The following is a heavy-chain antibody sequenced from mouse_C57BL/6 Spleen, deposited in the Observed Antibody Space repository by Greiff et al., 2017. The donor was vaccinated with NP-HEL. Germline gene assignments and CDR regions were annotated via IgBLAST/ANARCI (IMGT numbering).Heavy chain of an antibody. V-gene: IGHV1-69*01. Sequence: QVQLKQPGAELVMPGASVKLSCKASGYTFTSYWMHWVKQRPGQGLEWIGEIDPSDSYTNYNQKFKGKSTLTVDKSSSTAYMQLSSLTSEDSAVYYCARSTAQVYYFDYWGQGTTLTVSS. D-gene: IGHD3-2*02. CDR3: ARSTAQVYYFDY. J-gene: IGHJ2*01. CDR2: IDPSDSYT. CDR1: GYTFTSYW.